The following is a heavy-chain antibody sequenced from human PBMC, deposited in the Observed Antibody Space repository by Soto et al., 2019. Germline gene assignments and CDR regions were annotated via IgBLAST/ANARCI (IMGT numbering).Heavy chain of an antibody. D-gene: IGHD4-17*01. CDR2: VYYSGTT. J-gene: IGHJ4*02. CDR1: GGSVSNKTYY. CDR3: ARTTAVPNTLRSRYFFDY. Sequence: SETLSLTCSVSGGSVSNKTYYWSWIRQPPGRRLEWIGYVYYSGTTNYNPSLKSRVTISVDLSKNQFSLRLSSVTTADTALYYCARTTAVPNTLRSRYFFDYWGQGTLVTVSS. V-gene: IGHV4-61*01.